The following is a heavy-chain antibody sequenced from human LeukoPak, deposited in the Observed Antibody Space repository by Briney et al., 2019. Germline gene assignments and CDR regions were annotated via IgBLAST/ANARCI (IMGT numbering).Heavy chain of an antibody. CDR1: GGSFSGYY. CDR3: ARDVVVVTAINWSAP. Sequence: SETLSLTCAVYGGSFSGYYWSWIRQPPGKGLEWIGEINHSGSTNYNPSLKSRVTISVDTSKNQFSLKLSSVTAADTAVYYCARDVVVVTAINWSAPWGGEPLVTVSS. D-gene: IGHD2-21*02. CDR2: INHSGST. V-gene: IGHV4-34*01. J-gene: IGHJ5*02.